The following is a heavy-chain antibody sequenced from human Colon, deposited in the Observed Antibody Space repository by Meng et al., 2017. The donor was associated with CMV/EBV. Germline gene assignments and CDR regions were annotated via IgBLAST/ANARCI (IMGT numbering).Heavy chain of an antibody. CDR3: ASHGGYYLRSDY. V-gene: IGHV3-48*03. J-gene: IGHJ4*02. D-gene: IGHD4-17*01. CDR1: GFTFSSYE. CDR2: ISSSGGKI. Sequence: GGSLKISCAASGFTFSSYEMNWVRQAPGKGLEWVAYISSSGGKIYYADSVTGRFTISRDNAKKSLYLQMNSLRAEDTAVYYCASHGGYYLRSDYWGQGTLVTVSS.